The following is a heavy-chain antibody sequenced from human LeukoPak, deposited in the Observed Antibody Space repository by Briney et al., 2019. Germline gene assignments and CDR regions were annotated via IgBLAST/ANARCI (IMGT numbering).Heavy chain of an antibody. Sequence: ASQTLSLTCTVSGGSISSGGYYWSWIRQHPGKGLEWIGYIYYSGSTYYNPSLKSRVTISVYTSKNQSSLKLSSVTATDTALYSCARCFGRPSGGFDNWGQGTLVTVSS. CDR2: IYYSGST. J-gene: IGHJ4*02. CDR3: ARCFGRPSGGFDN. D-gene: IGHD6-25*01. V-gene: IGHV4-31*03. CDR1: GGSISSGGYY.